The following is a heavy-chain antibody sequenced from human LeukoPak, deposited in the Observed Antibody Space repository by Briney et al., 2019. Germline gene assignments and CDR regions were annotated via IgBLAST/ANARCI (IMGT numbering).Heavy chain of an antibody. CDR3: GKLPQKREKKNDVFDI. CDR1: GGSFSGYY. V-gene: IGHV4-34*01. Sequence: PSETLSLTCAVYGGSFSGYYWSWIRQPPGKGLEWIGEINHSGSTNYNPSLKSRVTISVDTSKNQFSLKLSSVTAADTAVYYCGKLPQKREKKNDVFDIWGQGTMVTVSS. J-gene: IGHJ3*02. CDR2: INHSGST. D-gene: IGHD5-24*01.